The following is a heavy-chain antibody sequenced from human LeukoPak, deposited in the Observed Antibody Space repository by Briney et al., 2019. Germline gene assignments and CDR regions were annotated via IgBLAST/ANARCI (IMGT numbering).Heavy chain of an antibody. CDR1: GFTFSSYA. V-gene: IGHV3-30-3*01. Sequence: PGGPLRLSCAASGFTFSSYAMHWVRQAPGKGLEWVAVISCDGSNKYYADSVKGRFTISRDNSKNTLYLQMNSLRAEDTAVYYCAREDSYYGSGSYKSFDYWGQGTLVTVSS. J-gene: IGHJ4*02. CDR3: AREDSYYGSGSYKSFDY. CDR2: ISCDGSNK. D-gene: IGHD3-10*01.